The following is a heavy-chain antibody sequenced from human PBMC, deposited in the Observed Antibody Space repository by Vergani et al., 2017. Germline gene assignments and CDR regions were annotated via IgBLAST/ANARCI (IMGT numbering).Heavy chain of an antibody. CDR3: ASKRGACRAAYCHSYDF. CDR1: GDSVISTDYH. V-gene: IGHV4-39*01. D-gene: IGHD2-15*01. Sequence: QVQLQESGPGLVKPSETLSLTCTVSGDSVISTDYHWGWIRQPPGKGLEWIGSMDDSGSTSYNPSLESRISIAFETPKNQFSLRLTSVTAADTAVYYCASKRGACRAAYCHSYDFWGPGTLVGVSS. CDR2: MDDSGST. J-gene: IGHJ4*02.